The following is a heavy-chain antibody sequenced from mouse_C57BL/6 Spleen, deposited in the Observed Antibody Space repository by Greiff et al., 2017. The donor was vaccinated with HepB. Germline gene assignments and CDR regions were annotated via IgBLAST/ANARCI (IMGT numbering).Heavy chain of an antibody. Sequence: QVQLQQPGAELVRPGSSVKLSCKASGYTFTSYWMHWVKQRPIQGLEWIGNIDPSDSETHYNQKFKDKATLTVDKSSSTAYMQLSSLTSEDSAVYYCARGIYYGSSYPFAYWGQGTLVTVSA. CDR2: IDPSDSET. D-gene: IGHD1-1*01. CDR1: GYTFTSYW. V-gene: IGHV1-52*01. J-gene: IGHJ3*01. CDR3: ARGIYYGSSYPFAY.